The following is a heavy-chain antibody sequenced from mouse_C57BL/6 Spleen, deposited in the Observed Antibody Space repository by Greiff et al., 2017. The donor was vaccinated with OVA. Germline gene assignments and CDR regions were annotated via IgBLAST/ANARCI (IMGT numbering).Heavy chain of an antibody. CDR1: GFTFTDYY. D-gene: IGHD1-1*01. V-gene: IGHV7-3*01. Sequence: EVQLVESGGGLVQPGGSLSLSCAASGFTFTDYYMSWVRQPPGKALEWLGFIRNKANGYTTEYSASVKGRFTISRDNSQSILYLQMNALRAEDSATYYCARYTTVVAPGHFDYWGQGTTLTVSS. CDR3: ARYTTVVAPGHFDY. CDR2: IRNKANGYTT. J-gene: IGHJ2*01.